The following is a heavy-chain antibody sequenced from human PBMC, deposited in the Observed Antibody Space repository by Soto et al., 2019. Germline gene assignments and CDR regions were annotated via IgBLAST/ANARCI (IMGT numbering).Heavy chain of an antibody. J-gene: IGHJ4*02. V-gene: IGHV4-30-4*01. CDR3: ARGPSFGDFVGYYFYY. CDR2: IYYSGST. D-gene: IGHD3-10*01. Sequence: SETLSLTCTVSGGSISSGDYYWSWIRQPPGKGLEWIGYIYYSGSTYYNPSLKSRVTISVDTSKNQFSLKLSSVTAADTAVYYCARGPSFGDFVGYYFYYWGQGTLVTVSS. CDR1: GGSISSGDYY.